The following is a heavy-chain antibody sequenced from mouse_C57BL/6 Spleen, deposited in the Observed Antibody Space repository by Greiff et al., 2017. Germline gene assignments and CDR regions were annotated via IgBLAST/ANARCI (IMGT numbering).Heavy chain of an antibody. Sequence: QVQLQQPGAELVKPGASVKMSCKASGYTFTSYWLTWVKQRPGPGLEWIGDFYPGSGSTNYNEKFKDKATLTVAHSSSTADMQLSSLTSEDAAVYYCARDSSGDLMDYWGQGTSVTVSS. D-gene: IGHD3-2*02. V-gene: IGHV1-55*01. CDR1: GYTFTSYW. CDR3: ARDSSGDLMDY. CDR2: FYPGSGST. J-gene: IGHJ4*01.